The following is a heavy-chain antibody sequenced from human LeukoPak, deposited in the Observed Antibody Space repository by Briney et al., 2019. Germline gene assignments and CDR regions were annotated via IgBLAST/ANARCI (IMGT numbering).Heavy chain of an antibody. Sequence: SETLSLTCTVSGYSISSGYYWGWIRQPPGKGLEWIGSIYHSGSTYYNPSLKSRVTISVDTSKNQFSLKLSSVTAADTAVYFCAGGMPGDYDYNCFDTWGQGTLVTVSS. CDR3: AGGMPGDYDYNCFDT. D-gene: IGHD4-17*01. V-gene: IGHV4-38-2*02. CDR1: GYSISSGYY. CDR2: IYHSGST. J-gene: IGHJ5*02.